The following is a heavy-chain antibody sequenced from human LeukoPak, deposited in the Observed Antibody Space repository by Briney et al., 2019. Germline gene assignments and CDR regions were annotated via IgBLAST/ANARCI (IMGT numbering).Heavy chain of an antibody. CDR2: ISGSGAGT. Sequence: GGSLRLSCVASGFTFSSSAMNWVRQAPGKGLECVSVISGSGAGTYYADSVKGRFTISRDNAKNSLYLQMNSLRAEDTAVYYCASRYSGSHLGYWGQGTLVTVSS. V-gene: IGHV3-23*01. CDR1: GFTFSSSA. J-gene: IGHJ4*02. CDR3: ASRYSGSHLGY. D-gene: IGHD1-26*01.